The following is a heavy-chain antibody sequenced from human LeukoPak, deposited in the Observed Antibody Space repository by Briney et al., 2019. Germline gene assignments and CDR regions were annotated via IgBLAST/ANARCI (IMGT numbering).Heavy chain of an antibody. CDR3: ARCPPTYCSSTSCSSTYNWFDP. V-gene: IGHV1-8*01. CDR2: MNPNSGNT. CDR1: GYTFTSYD. Sequence: ASVKVSCKASGYTFTSYDINWVRQATGQGLEWMGWMNPNSGNTGYAQKFQGRVTITRNTSISTAYMELSSLRSDDTAVYYCARCPPTYCSSTSCSSTYNWFDPWGQGTLVTVSS. D-gene: IGHD2-2*01. J-gene: IGHJ5*02.